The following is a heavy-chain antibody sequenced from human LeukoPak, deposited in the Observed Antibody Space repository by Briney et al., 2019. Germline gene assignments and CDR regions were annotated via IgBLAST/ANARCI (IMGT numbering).Heavy chain of an antibody. J-gene: IGHJ4*02. D-gene: IGHD3-3*01. CDR2: IYHSGST. Sequence: SETLSLTCAVSGGSISSSNWWSWVRQPPGKGLEWIGEIYHSGSTNYNPSLKSRVTISVDTSKNQFSLKLSSVTAADTAVYYCARDVRGYGIDYWGQGTLVTVSS. V-gene: IGHV4-4*02. CDR1: GGSISSSNW. CDR3: ARDVRGYGIDY.